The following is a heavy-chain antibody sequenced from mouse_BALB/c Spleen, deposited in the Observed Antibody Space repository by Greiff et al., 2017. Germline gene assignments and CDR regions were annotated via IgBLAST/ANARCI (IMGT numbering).Heavy chain of an antibody. V-gene: IGHV5-6*01. CDR2: ISSGGSYT. Sequence: VQLKESGGDLVKPGGSLKLSCAASGFTFSSYGMSWVRQTPDKRLEWVATISSGGSYTYYPDSVKGRFTISRDNAKNTLYLQMSSLKSEDTAMYYCARSLLRYFDVWGAGTTVTVSS. CDR1: GFTFSSYG. J-gene: IGHJ1*01. D-gene: IGHD1-2*01. CDR3: ARSLLRYFDV.